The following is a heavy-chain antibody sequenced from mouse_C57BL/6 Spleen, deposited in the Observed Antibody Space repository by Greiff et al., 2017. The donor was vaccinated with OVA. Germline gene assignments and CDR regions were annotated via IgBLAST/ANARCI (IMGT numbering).Heavy chain of an antibody. V-gene: IGHV1-20*01. D-gene: IGHD1-1*01. J-gene: IGHJ4*01. CDR1: GYSFTGYF. CDR2: INPYNGDT. Sequence: EVNVVESGPELVKPGDSVKISCKASGYSFTGYFMNWVMQSHGKSLEWIGRINPYNGDTFYNQKFKGKATLTVDKSSSTAHMELRSLTSEDSAVYYCARERVITTANYAMDYWGQGTSVTVSS. CDR3: ARERVITTANYAMDY.